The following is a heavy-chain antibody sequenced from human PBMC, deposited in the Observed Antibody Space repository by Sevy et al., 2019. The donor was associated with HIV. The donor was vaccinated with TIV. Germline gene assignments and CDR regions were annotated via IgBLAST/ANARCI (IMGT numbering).Heavy chain of an antibody. V-gene: IGHV4-31*03. CDR1: GVSISNGGNY. J-gene: IGHJ4*02. CDR3: ARIFRAPYYYNTGGYYRN. CDR2: IFYSGAT. D-gene: IGHD3-22*01. Sequence: SETLSLTCSVSGVSISNGGNYWAWVRQHPGNGLEWIGSIFYSGATFYNPSLEGRLSISVDTSENLLSLRLSSVTAADTAVYFCARIFRAPYYYNTGGYYRNWGQGTQVTVSS.